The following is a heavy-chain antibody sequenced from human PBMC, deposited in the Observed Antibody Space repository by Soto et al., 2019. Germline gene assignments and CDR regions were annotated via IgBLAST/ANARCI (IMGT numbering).Heavy chain of an antibody. CDR1: GGTFNSFG. D-gene: IGHD7-27*01. V-gene: IGHV1-69*13. CDR2: IIPAFGTM. CDR3: AIENWGPGGHYFDY. Sequence: SVKVSCKAYGGTFNSFGIKWVRQAPGQGLEWVGGIIPAFGTMNYAQKFRGRVTITADASTSTSYMELSSLRSDDTAVYYCAIENWGPGGHYFDYWGQGTLVTVSS. J-gene: IGHJ4*02.